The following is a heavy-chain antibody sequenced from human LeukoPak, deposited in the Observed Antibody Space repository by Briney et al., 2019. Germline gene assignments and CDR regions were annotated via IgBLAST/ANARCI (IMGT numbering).Heavy chain of an antibody. J-gene: IGHJ4*02. CDR3: ARDESVTGPTTFDY. V-gene: IGHV3-74*01. CDR1: GFTFRRYW. Sequence: GGSLRLSCAASGFTFRRYWMHWVRQAPGKGPVWVSRINTDGSDTIYADSVKARFTISRDNAKNTLFLQMNSLRAEDTAVYYCARDESVTGPTTFDYWGQGTLVTVSS. CDR2: INTDGSDT. D-gene: IGHD6-19*01.